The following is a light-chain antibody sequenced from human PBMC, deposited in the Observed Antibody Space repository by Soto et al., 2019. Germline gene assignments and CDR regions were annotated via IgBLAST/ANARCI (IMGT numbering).Light chain of an antibody. CDR1: QSVSSTY. Sequence: EIVLTQSPGTLSLSPGERATLSCRASQSVSSTYLAWYQQKPGQAPGLLLYGASNRASGIPDRFAGSGSGTDFTLTISRLEPEDFALYYCQQRSTWPPAFGQGTKLEIK. CDR3: QQRSTWPPA. V-gene: IGKV3D-20*02. CDR2: GAS. J-gene: IGKJ2*01.